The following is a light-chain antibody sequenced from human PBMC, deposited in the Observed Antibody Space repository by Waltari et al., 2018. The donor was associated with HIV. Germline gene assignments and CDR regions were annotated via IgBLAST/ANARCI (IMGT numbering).Light chain of an antibody. CDR3: AAWDDSMNVPV. CDR2: TNN. CDR1: SSTLGSNT. V-gene: IGLV1-44*01. J-gene: IGLJ3*02. Sequence: SVLTQPPSASGPPGQRVTISRSGSSSTLGSNTVTWYPLPPGTAPKLLIYTNNQRPSGVPDRSSAYKSGTSASLTISGLQSEDEADYYCAAWDDSMNVPVFGGGTKLTVL.